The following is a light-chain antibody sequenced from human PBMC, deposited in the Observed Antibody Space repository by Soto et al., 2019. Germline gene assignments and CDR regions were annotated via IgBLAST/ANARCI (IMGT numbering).Light chain of an antibody. CDR1: QSLVYSDGDTF. CDR2: KGS. J-gene: IGKJ1*01. V-gene: IGKV2-30*01. Sequence: DVVMTQSPPSLPVTLGQSASISCRSSQSLVYSDGDTFLNVFQQRPGQSPRRLIYKGSTRASGVPERFSGSGSGTDFTLTISRVEAEDVAIYYCMQGTYWPPTFGQGTKVDIK. CDR3: MQGTYWPPT.